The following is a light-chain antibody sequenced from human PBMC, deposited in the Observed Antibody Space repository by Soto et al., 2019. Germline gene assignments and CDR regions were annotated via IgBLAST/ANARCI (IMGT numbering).Light chain of an antibody. J-gene: IGKJ1*01. CDR2: GAS. CDR3: QQYNNWPGT. V-gene: IGKV3-15*01. CDR1: QSLNRD. Sequence: IVMTQSPATLSMSPGERATLSCRASQSLNRDLAWYQQKPGQSPRLLIFGASIRATGIPARFSGSGSGTEFTLTIGSLQYEDCALYYCQQYNNWPGTFGQGPKVDIK.